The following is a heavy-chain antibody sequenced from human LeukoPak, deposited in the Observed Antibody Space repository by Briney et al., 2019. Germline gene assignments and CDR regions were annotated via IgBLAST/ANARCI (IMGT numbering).Heavy chain of an antibody. CDR3: ARGMVGATYYYYYYYMDV. V-gene: IGHV1-46*01. CDR2: INPSGGST. Sequence: ASVKVSCKASGYTFTSYYMHWVRQAPGQGLEWRGIINPSGGSTSYAQKFQGRVTMTRDASTSTVYMELSSLRSEDTAVYYCARGMVGATYYYYYYYMDVWGKGTTVTVSS. D-gene: IGHD1-26*01. J-gene: IGHJ6*03. CDR1: GYTFTSYY.